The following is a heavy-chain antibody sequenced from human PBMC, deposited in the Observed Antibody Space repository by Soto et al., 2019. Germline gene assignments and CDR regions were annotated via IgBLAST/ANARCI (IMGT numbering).Heavy chain of an antibody. D-gene: IGHD2-2*01. J-gene: IGHJ4*02. CDR2: ISGSGDTT. CDR3: ANFGYCITTSCHRDY. V-gene: IGHV3-23*01. CDR1: GFTFRSYA. Sequence: EVQLLESGGGLVQPGGSLRLSCAASGFTFRSYAMSWVRQAPGKGLEWVSAISGSGDTTPYADSVKGRFTISRDNSKNTLYLQMNSLRAEDTAVYYCANFGYCITTSCHRDYWGQGTLVTVSS.